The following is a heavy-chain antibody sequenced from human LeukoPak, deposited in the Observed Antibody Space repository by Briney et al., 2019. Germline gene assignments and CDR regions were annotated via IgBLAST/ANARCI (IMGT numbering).Heavy chain of an antibody. CDR2: FDPEDGKT. J-gene: IGHJ4*02. V-gene: IGHV1-24*01. Sequence: ASVKVSCKVSGYRLSELSMHWVRQAPGKGLEWMGRFDPEDGKTICTQKFQGRVTMTEDTSADIAYMELSSLKSEDTGMYFCARGVGASDLDYWGQGTRVTVSS. CDR1: GYRLSELS. D-gene: IGHD3-10*01. CDR3: ARGVGASDLDY.